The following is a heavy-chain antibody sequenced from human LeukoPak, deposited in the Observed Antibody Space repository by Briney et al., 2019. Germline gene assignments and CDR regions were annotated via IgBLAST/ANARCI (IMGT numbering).Heavy chain of an antibody. CDR3: ARGLASRAYYYDSSGYYDFDY. D-gene: IGHD3-22*01. Sequence: ASVKVSCKASGYTFTSYYMHWVRQAPGQGLEWMGIINPSGGSTSYAQKFQGRVTMTRDTSTSTAYMELRSLRSDDTAVYYCARGLASRAYYYDSSGYYDFDYWGQGTLVTVSS. V-gene: IGHV1-46*01. J-gene: IGHJ4*02. CDR2: INPSGGST. CDR1: GYTFTSYY.